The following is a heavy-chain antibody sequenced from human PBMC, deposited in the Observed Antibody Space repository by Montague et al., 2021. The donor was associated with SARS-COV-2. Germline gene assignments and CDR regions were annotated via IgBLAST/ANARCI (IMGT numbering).Heavy chain of an antibody. CDR2: IDYTGST. V-gene: IGHV4-61*01. CDR1: GGSVSSGSYY. D-gene: IGHD1-14*01. Sequence: SETLSLTCTVSGGSVSSGSYYWSWIRQPPGKGLQSIGYIDYTGSTNYXPSLQSRATISVDSSKNQFSVRLSSVTAADTAVYYCARISGITSWYYDYWGQGTLVTVSS. CDR3: ARISGITSWYYDY. J-gene: IGHJ4*02.